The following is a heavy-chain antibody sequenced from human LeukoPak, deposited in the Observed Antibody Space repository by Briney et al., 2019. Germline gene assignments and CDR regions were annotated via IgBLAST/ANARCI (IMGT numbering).Heavy chain of an antibody. CDR3: ARHNQGSPDY. Sequence: GGSLRLSCVASGCIFSYYDMDWVRQAPGKGLEWISYISSSRSIMYYADSVLGRFTVSRDNAENTLYLQMNSLRGDDSAVYYCARHNQGSPDYWGQGTLVTVSS. CDR1: GCIFSYYD. V-gene: IGHV3-48*01. CDR2: ISSSRSIM. J-gene: IGHJ4*02.